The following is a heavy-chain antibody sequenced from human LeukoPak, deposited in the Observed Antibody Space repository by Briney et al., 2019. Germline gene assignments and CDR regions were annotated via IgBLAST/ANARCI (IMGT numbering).Heavy chain of an antibody. CDR1: GGSFSGYY. Sequence: SETLSLTCAVYGGSFSGYYWSWIRQPPGKGLEWIGEINHSGSTNYNPSLKSRVTISVDTSKNQFSLKLSSVTAAGTAVYYCARVIKRLHLRHYYYYYMDVWGKGTTVTVSS. CDR3: ARVIKRLHLRHYYYYYMDV. D-gene: IGHD2-15*01. CDR2: INHSGST. V-gene: IGHV4-34*01. J-gene: IGHJ6*03.